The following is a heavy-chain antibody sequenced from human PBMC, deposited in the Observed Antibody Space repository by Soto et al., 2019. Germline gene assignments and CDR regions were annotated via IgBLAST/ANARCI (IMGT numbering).Heavy chain of an antibody. J-gene: IGHJ4*02. CDR1: GGTFSSYT. D-gene: IGHD3-22*01. CDR2: IIPIIGIA. V-gene: IGHV1-69*02. Sequence: GASVKVSCKAAGGTFSSYTISWVRQAPGQGLEWMGRIIPIIGIANYAQKFQGRVTMTRDTSTSTVYMELSSLRSEDTAVYYCARGLGYYDSSGYPFDYWGQGTLVTVSS. CDR3: ARGLGYYDSSGYPFDY.